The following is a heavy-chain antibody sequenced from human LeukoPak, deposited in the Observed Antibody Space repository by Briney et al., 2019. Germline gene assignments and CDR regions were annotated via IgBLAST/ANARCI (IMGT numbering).Heavy chain of an antibody. CDR2: ISGSGGST. V-gene: IGHV3-23*01. CDR1: GFTFSSYA. CDR3: AKDPNRVPVNPFDY. Sequence: GGSLRLSCAASGFTFSSYAMSWVRQAPGKGLEWVSAISGSGGSTYYADSVKGRFTISRDNSKNTLYLQMNSLRAEDTAIYYCAKDPNRVPVNPFDYWGQGTLVTVSS. J-gene: IGHJ4*02. D-gene: IGHD2-2*01.